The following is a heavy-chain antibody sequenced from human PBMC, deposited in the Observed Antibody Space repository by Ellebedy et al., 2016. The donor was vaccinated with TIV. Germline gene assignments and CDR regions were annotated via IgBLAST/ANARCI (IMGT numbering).Heavy chain of an antibody. CDR2: INPNSGVT. CDR1: GYTFTGHY. CDR3: AREMLGDNKSFDY. D-gene: IGHD1-26*01. V-gene: IGHV1-2*02. J-gene: IGHJ4*02. Sequence: ASVKVSCXASGYTFTGHYMHWVRQAPGQGPEWVGCINPNSGVTAYPPKFQGRVTVTRDTSVSIVSMDLSSLRSDDTALYYCAREMLGDNKSFDYWGQGTLVTVFS.